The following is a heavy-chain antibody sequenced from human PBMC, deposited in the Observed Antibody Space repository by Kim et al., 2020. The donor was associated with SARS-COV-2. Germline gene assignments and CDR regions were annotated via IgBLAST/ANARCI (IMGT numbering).Heavy chain of an antibody. Sequence: ANYAQKFQGRVTITADESTSTAYMELSSLRSEDTAVYYCARGRAVVGMDVWGQGTTVTVSS. CDR3: ARGRAVVGMDV. J-gene: IGHJ6*02. D-gene: IGHD2-15*01. CDR2: A. V-gene: IGHV1-69*01.